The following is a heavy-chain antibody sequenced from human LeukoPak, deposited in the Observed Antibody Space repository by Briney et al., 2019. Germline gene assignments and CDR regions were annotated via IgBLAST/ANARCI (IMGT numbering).Heavy chain of an antibody. D-gene: IGHD3-10*01. CDR3: ARGGVDHYGSGTYYLMYYFDH. J-gene: IGHJ4*02. V-gene: IGHV1-2*02. Sequence: GASVTVSFKASGYTFTGYYMHWVRQAPGQGLEWMGWINPNSGGTNYAQKFQGRVTMTRDTSISTAYMELSRLRSDDTAVYFCARGGVDHYGSGTYYLMYYFDHWGQGALVTVSS. CDR1: GYTFTGYY. CDR2: INPNSGGT.